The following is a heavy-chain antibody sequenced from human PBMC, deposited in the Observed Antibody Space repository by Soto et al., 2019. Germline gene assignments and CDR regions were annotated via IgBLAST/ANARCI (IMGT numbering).Heavy chain of an antibody. D-gene: IGHD4-4*01. Sequence: PGGAPRPSCAASGFTFSSYSMNWVRQAPGKGVEWVSSSSSSSTYIYYADSVKGRFTNSRDNAKNSLYLQMNSLRAEDTAVYFCARVYYSNLPYYFYYMDVWGQGTTVTVSS. CDR3: ARVYYSNLPYYFYYMDV. V-gene: IGHV3-21*01. CDR2: SSSSSTYI. J-gene: IGHJ6*02. CDR1: GFTFSSYS.